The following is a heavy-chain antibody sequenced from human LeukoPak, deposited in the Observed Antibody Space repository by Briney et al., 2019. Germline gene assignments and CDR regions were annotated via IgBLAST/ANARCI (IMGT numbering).Heavy chain of an antibody. D-gene: IGHD3-10*01. Sequence: KTGGSLRLSCAASGFNFSTYTINWVRQAPGKGLEWVSSISSSSSYIYYADSVKGRFTISRDNAKNSLYLQMNSLRAEDTAVYYCAKDLLTMVRGVFHWGQGTLVTVSS. CDR3: AKDLLTMVRGVFH. CDR1: GFNFSTYT. V-gene: IGHV3-21*01. CDR2: ISSSSSYI. J-gene: IGHJ4*02.